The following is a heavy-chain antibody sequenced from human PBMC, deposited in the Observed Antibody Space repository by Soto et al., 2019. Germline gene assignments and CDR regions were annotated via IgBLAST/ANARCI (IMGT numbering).Heavy chain of an antibody. CDR2: IFSNDEK. J-gene: IGHJ3*02. CDR1: GFSLSNARMG. V-gene: IGHV2-26*01. CDR3: ARMPFYCSGGSCYSAAFDI. Sequence: SGPTLVNPTETLTLTGTGSGFSLSNARMGVSWIRQPPGKALEWLAHIFSNDEKSYSTSLKSRLTISKDTSKSQVVLTMTNMDPVDTATYYCARMPFYCSGGSCYSAAFDIWGQGTMVTVSS. D-gene: IGHD2-15*01.